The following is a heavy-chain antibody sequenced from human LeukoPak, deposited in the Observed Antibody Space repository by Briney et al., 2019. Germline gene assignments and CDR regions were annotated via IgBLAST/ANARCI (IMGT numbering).Heavy chain of an antibody. J-gene: IGHJ4*02. CDR3: AKDSGGGVYYFDY. D-gene: IGHD2-8*02. Sequence: PGGSLRLSCAASGFTFSSYAMSWVCQAPGKGLEWVSAISGSGGSTYYADSVKGRFTISRDNSKNTLYLQMNSLRAEDTAVYYCAKDSGGGVYYFDYWGQGTLVTVSS. V-gene: IGHV3-23*01. CDR2: ISGSGGST. CDR1: GFTFSSYA.